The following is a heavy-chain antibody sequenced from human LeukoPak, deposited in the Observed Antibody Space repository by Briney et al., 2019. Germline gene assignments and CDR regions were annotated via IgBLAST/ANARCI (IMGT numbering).Heavy chain of an antibody. V-gene: IGHV3-48*04. CDR1: GFTFSTYS. D-gene: IGHD2-2*01. J-gene: IGHJ4*02. CDR2: ISSSSSTI. CDR3: ARLPAYCSSTSCYVDY. Sequence: PGGSLRLSCAASGFTFSTYSMNWVRQAPGKGLEWVSYISSSSSTIYYADSVKGRFTISRDNAKNSLYLQMNSLRAEDTAVYYCARLPAYCSSTSCYVDYWGQGTLVTVSS.